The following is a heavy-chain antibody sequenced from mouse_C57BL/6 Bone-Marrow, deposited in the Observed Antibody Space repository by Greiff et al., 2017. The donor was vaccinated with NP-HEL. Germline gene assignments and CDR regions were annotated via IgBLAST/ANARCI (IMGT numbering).Heavy chain of an antibody. CDR3: ARWGYGSQNHYYFDY. CDR1: GYAFTNYL. Sequence: VQLQQSGAELVRPGTSVKVSCKASGYAFTNYLIEWVKQRPGQGLEWIGVINPGSGGTNYNEKFKGKATLTADKSSSTAYMQLSSLTSEDSAVYCCARWGYGSQNHYYFDYWGQGTTLTVSS. D-gene: IGHD1-1*01. V-gene: IGHV1-54*01. J-gene: IGHJ2*01. CDR2: INPGSGGT.